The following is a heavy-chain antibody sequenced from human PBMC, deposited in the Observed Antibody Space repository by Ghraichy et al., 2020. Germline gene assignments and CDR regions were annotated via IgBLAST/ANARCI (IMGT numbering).Heavy chain of an antibody. CDR3: ARVGDDSPPIDY. D-gene: IGHD3-16*01. Sequence: SETLSLTCAVYGGSFSGYYWSWIRQPPGKGLEWIGEINHSGSTNYNPSLKSRVTISVDTSKNQFSLKLSSVTAADTAVYYCARVGDDSPPIDYWGQGTLVTVSS. V-gene: IGHV4-34*01. CDR2: INHSGST. J-gene: IGHJ4*02. CDR1: GGSFSGYY.